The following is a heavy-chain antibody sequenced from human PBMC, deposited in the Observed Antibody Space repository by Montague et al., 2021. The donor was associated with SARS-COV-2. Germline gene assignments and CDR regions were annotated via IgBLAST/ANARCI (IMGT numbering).Heavy chain of an antibody. CDR2: VDYSGLT. D-gene: IGHD3-16*01. Sequence: SETLSLTCTVSRDSISSHNYFWAWIRQPPGKGLEWIGSVDYSGLTFYNPSLESRVTISVDTSKKQFSLKVNSVTAADTAVYYLAKEGAAIAWGTFDVWGQGTMVTVSS. CDR1: RDSISSHNYF. J-gene: IGHJ3*01. CDR3: AKEGAAIAWGTFDV. V-gene: IGHV4-39*07.